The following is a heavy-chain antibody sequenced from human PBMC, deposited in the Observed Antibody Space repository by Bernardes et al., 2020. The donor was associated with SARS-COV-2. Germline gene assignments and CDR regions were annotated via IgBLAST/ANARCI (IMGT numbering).Heavy chain of an antibody. D-gene: IGHD3-22*01. CDR3: AKGGKAFHETSGPDY. V-gene: IGHV3-23*01. J-gene: IGHJ4*02. Sequence: GGSLRLSCAASGFSFPIYAMSWVRQAPGKGLEWVSGISGSGATTYYADPVTGRFTISRDHSKKTIYLQMNSLRAEDTAVYYCAKGGKAFHETSGPDYWGQGTLVSVSS. CDR1: GFSFPIYA. CDR2: ISGSGATT.